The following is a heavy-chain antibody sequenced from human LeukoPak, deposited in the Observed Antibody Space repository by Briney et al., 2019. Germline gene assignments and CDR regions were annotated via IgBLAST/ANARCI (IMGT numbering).Heavy chain of an antibody. CDR1: GFTFSSND. D-gene: IGHD2-2*01. V-gene: IGHV3-13*01. CDR3: ARTPGYCSSTSCWGYGMDV. J-gene: IGHJ6*02. CDR2: IDTAGDT. Sequence: GGSLRLSCAASGFTFSSNDMHWVRQATGKGLEWVSAIDTAGDTYYPGSVKGRFTISRENAKNSLYLQMNSLRAGGTAVYYCARTPGYCSSTSCWGYGMDVWGHGTTVTVSS.